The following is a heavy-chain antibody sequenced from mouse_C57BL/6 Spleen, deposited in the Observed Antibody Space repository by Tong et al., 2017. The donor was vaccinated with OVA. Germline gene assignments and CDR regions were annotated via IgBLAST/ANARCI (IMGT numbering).Heavy chain of an antibody. D-gene: IGHD1-1*01. Sequence: VQLQESGAELVKPGASVKMSCKASGYTFTSYWITWVKQRPGQGLEWIGDIYPGSGSTNYNEKFKSKATLTVDTSSSTAYMQLSSLTSEDSAVYYCARGIGHYYGSSYYWYFDVWGTGTTVTVSS. CDR3: ARGIGHYYGSSYYWYFDV. J-gene: IGHJ1*03. V-gene: IGHV1-55*01. CDR2: IYPGSGST. CDR1: GYTFTSYW.